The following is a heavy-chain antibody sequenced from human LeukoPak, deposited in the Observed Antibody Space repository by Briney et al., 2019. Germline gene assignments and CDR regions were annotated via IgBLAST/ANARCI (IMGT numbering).Heavy chain of an antibody. CDR1: GFSFSIHY. Sequence: PGGSLRLSCTASGFSFSIHYMRWIRQAPGKGLEWVANINEDGSNKWHLGSVKGRFTVSRDNARNSLYLQMNSLRVEDTAVYYCTRVIVAVPGYFDYFGFWGQGVLVTVSS. CDR2: INEDGSNK. J-gene: IGHJ4*02. D-gene: IGHD6-19*01. CDR3: TRVIVAVPGYFDYFGF. V-gene: IGHV3-7*01.